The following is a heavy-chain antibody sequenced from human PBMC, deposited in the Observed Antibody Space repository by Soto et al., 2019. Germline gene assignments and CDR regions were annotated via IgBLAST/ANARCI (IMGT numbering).Heavy chain of an antibody. CDR1: GYIFSNYG. D-gene: IGHD6-13*01. J-gene: IGHJ4*02. CDR3: AKDLISGTYSSTSKFDY. Sequence: ASVKVSCKASGYIFSNYGINWVRQAPGQGLEWMGWISAYNGNTNYAQKIKDRVAMTTDTSTGTAYLELRGLKFDDTAVFFCAKDLISGTYSSTSKFDYGGQGTLVTVSS. CDR2: ISAYNGNT. V-gene: IGHV1-18*01.